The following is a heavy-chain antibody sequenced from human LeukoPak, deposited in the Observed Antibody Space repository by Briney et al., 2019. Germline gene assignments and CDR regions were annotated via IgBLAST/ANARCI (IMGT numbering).Heavy chain of an antibody. V-gene: IGHV4-34*01. CDR2: INHSGST. CDR1: GGSFSGYY. Sequence: SETLSLTCAVYGGSFSGYYWSWIRQPPGKGLEWFGEINHSGSTNYNPSLTSRVTISVDTSKNQFSLKLSSVTAADTAVYYCARHLSRYSGSFNFDYWGQGTLVTVSS. J-gene: IGHJ4*02. CDR3: ARHLSRYSGSFNFDY. D-gene: IGHD1-26*01.